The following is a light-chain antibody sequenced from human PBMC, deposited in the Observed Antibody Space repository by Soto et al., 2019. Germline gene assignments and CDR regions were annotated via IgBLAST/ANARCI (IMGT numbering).Light chain of an antibody. CDR3: TSYTRSSTYV. J-gene: IGLJ1*01. Sequence: QSALTQPASVSGSPGQSITISCTGTSSDVGGYNYVSWYQQHPGKAPKLMTYEVSNRPSGVSNRFSGSKSGNMASLTISGLQAEDEADYYCTSYTRSSTYVFGTGTKLTVL. CDR1: SSDVGGYNY. V-gene: IGLV2-14*01. CDR2: EVS.